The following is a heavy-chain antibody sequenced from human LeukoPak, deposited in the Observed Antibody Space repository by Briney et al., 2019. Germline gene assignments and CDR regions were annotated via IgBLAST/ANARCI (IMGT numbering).Heavy chain of an antibody. CDR3: ARGPDIVVVVAANPDIYCWFDP. D-gene: IGHD2-15*01. J-gene: IGHJ5*02. CDR1: GYTCTSYY. CDR2: INPSGGST. V-gene: IGHV1-46*01. Sequence: ASVKVSCKASGYTCTSYYMHWVRQAPGQGLEWMGIINPSGGSTSYAQKFQGRVTMTRDTSTSTVYMELSGLRSEDTAVYYCARGPDIVVVVAANPDIYCWFDPWGQGTLVTVSS.